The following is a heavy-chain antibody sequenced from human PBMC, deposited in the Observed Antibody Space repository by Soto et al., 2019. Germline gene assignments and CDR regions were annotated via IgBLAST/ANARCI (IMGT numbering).Heavy chain of an antibody. CDR1: GFTFSSYA. J-gene: IGHJ4*02. V-gene: IGHV3-30-3*01. CDR3: ARALTAAGTVDFDY. Sequence: GGSLRLSCAASGFTFSSYAMHWVRQAPGKGLEWVAVISYDGSNKYYADSVKGRFTISRDNSKNTLYLQMNSLRAEDTAVYYCARALTAAGTVDFDYWGQGTLVTVSS. D-gene: IGHD6-13*01. CDR2: ISYDGSNK.